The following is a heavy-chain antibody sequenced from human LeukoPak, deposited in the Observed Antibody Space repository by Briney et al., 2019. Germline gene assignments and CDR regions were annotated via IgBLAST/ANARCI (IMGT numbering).Heavy chain of an antibody. CDR2: IYYSGST. V-gene: IGHV4-39*07. J-gene: IGHJ3*02. CDR1: GGSFSGYY. CDR3: ARDNLSTYYYGSGPGAFDI. D-gene: IGHD3-10*01. Sequence: PSETLSLTCAVYGGSFSGYYWGWIRQPPGKGLEWIGSIYYSGSTYYNPSLKSRVTISVDTSKNQFSLKLSSVTAADTAVYYCARDNLSTYYYGSGPGAFDIWGQGTMVTVSS.